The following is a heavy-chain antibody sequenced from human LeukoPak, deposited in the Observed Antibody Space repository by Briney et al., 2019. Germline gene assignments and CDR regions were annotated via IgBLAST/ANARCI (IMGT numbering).Heavy chain of an antibody. CDR2: ISSSSSYI. J-gene: IGHJ4*02. V-gene: IGHV3-21*01. CDR3: ASSPVYSSAPTRFDY. Sequence: GGALRLSCAASGFTFSSYSMNLVRQAPGKGLEWVSSISSSSSYIYYADSVKGRFTISRDNAKNSLYLQMNSLRAEDTAVYYCASSPVYSSAPTRFDYWGQGTLVTVSS. D-gene: IGHD6-19*01. CDR1: GFTFSSYS.